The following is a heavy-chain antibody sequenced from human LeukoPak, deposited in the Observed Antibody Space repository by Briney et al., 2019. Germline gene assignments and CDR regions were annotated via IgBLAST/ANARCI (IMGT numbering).Heavy chain of an antibody. Sequence: PSETLSLTCTVSGGSISSYYWSWIRQPPGKGLEWIGYIYYSGSTNYNPSLKSRVTISVDTSKDQFSLKLSSVTAADTAVYYCASINYYDSSGYPAYYFDYWGQGTLVTVSS. D-gene: IGHD3-22*01. J-gene: IGHJ4*02. CDR3: ASINYYDSSGYPAYYFDY. CDR2: IYYSGST. V-gene: IGHV4-59*12. CDR1: GGSISSYY.